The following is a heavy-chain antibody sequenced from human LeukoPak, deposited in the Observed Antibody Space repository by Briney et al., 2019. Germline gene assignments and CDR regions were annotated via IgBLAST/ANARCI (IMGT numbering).Heavy chain of an antibody. Sequence: ASVKVSCKASGGTFSSYAISWVRQAPGQGLEWMGGIIPIFGTANYAQKFQGRVTITADESTSTAYMELSSLRSEDTAVYCCARNPNRTRRSSAGKTPLPRMGGWGPRTTGT. D-gene: IGHD1-14*01. CDR2: IIPIFGTA. CDR1: GGTFSSYA. J-gene: IGHJ6*01. V-gene: IGHV1-69*13. CDR3: ARNPNRTRRSSAGKTPLPRMGG.